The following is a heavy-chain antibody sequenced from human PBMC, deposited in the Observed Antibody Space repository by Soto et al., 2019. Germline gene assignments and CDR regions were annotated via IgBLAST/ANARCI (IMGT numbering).Heavy chain of an antibody. CDR3: ARETYYYCSGGSCYPTNFDY. D-gene: IGHD2-15*01. Sequence: VGSLRLSCAASGFTFSSYGMHWVRQAPGKGLEWVAVIWYDGSNKYYADSVKGRFTISRDNSKNTLYLQMNSLRAEDTAVYYCARETYYYCSGGSCYPTNFDYWGQGTLVTVSS. CDR2: IWYDGSNK. J-gene: IGHJ4*02. V-gene: IGHV3-33*01. CDR1: GFTFSSYG.